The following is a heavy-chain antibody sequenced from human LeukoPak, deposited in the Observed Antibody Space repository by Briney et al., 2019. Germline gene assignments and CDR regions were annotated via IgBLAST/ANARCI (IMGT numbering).Heavy chain of an antibody. CDR2: ISGSGSHT. Sequence: GGSLRLSCSASGFTFTTYAMTWVRQAPGKGLEWLSVISGSGSHTYYADSVGGRFTISRDNSKNTLYLQMNSLRVDDTAVYYCAKAVGVLTGYYDYYYYYMDVWGKGTTVTVSS. J-gene: IGHJ6*03. CDR3: AKAVGVLTGYYDYYYYYMDV. V-gene: IGHV3-23*01. D-gene: IGHD3-9*01. CDR1: GFTFTTYA.